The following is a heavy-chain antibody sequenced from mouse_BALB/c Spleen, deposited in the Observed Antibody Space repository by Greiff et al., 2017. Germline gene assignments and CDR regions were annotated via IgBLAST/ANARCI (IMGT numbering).Heavy chain of an antibody. Sequence: VQLQQPGAELVKPGASVKLSCKASGYTFTSYWMPWVKQRPGQGLEWIGEINPSNGRTNYNEKFKSKATLTVDKSSSTAYMQFNSLTSEDSAVYYYGRNYRYSDYYAMDYWGQGTSVTVSS. CDR3: GRNYRYSDYYAMDY. V-gene: IGHV1S81*02. CDR1: GYTFTSYW. D-gene: IGHD2-14*01. J-gene: IGHJ4*01. CDR2: INPSNGRT.